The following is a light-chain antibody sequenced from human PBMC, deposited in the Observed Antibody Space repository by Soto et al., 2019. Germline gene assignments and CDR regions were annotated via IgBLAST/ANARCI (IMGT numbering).Light chain of an antibody. J-gene: IGLJ1*01. V-gene: IGLV2-8*01. CDR2: AVT. Sequence: QSALTQPPSASGSPGQSVAISCTGTSSDVGGQNYVSWYQQHPGKAPKLIIYAVTERPSGVPDRFSGSKSGNTASLTVSGLQTEDEADYYCSSHAGNNNYVFGTGTKGTAL. CDR1: SSDVGGQNY. CDR3: SSHAGNNNYV.